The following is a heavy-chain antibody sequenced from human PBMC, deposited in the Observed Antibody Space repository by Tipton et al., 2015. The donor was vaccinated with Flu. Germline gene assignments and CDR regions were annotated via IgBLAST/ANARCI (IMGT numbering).Heavy chain of an antibody. CDR3: ARAYGSGVHWFDT. CDR2: IYHSGST. CDR1: GYSISSGYY. V-gene: IGHV4-38-2*02. D-gene: IGHD3-10*01. Sequence: TLSLTCIVSGYSISSGYYWGWIRQPPGKGLEWIASIYHSGSTYYNPSLKSRVTISVDTSKNQFSLKLSSVTATDTAGYYCARAYGSGVHWFDTWGQGTLVTVSS. J-gene: IGHJ5*02.